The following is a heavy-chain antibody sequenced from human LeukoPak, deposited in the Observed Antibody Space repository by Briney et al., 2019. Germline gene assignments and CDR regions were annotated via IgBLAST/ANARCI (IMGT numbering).Heavy chain of an antibody. J-gene: IGHJ4*02. CDR2: ISSSGSTI. V-gene: IGHV3-48*03. D-gene: IGHD2-15*01. CDR3: AREYCSGGSCYWDY. CDR1: GFTFSSYE. Sequence: GGSLRLSCAAPGFTFSSYEMNWVRQAPGKGLEWVSYISSSGSTIYYADSVKGRFTISRDNAKSSLYLQMNSLRAEDTAVYYCAREYCSGGSCYWDYWGQGTLVTVSS.